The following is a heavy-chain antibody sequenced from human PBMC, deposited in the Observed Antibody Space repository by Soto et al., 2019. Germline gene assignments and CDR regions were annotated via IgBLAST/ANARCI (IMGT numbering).Heavy chain of an antibody. Sequence: LSLTPTFSGCPISSGFFYLIVIRQHPGKGLEWIGYIYYSGSTYYNPSLKSRVTISVDTSKNQFSLKLSSVTAADTAVYYCAREERTSLDPWGKGTLVTVSS. CDR3: AREERTSLDP. V-gene: IGHV4-31*03. J-gene: IGHJ5*02. CDR2: IYYSGST. CDR1: GCPISSGFFY.